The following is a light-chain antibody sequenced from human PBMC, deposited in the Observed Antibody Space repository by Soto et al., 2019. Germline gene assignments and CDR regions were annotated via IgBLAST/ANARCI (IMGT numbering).Light chain of an antibody. CDR1: QSISSY. J-gene: IGKJ1*01. V-gene: IGKV1-39*01. CDR2: AAS. CDR3: PQSYSTPWT. Sequence: IQMTKNPSSLSASVGDRVTITCRASQSISSYLNWYQQKPGKAPKLLIYAASSLQSGVPSRFSGSGSGTDFTLTISSLQPEDFATYYCPQSYSTPWTSGQGTKVDI.